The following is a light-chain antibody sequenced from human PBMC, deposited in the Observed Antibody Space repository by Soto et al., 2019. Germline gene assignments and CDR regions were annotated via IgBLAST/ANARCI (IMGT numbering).Light chain of an antibody. CDR3: LQDYNYPWT. CDR2: AAS. CDR1: RDIGSD. Sequence: IQMTQSPSTLSASVGDSVNITCRASRDIGSDLSWYQQKPGKAPTLLIYAASNLQSGVPSRFSGSGSGTDFNLTISSLQPEDFATYYCLQDYNYPWTFGQGTKVDIK. J-gene: IGKJ1*01. V-gene: IGKV1-6*01.